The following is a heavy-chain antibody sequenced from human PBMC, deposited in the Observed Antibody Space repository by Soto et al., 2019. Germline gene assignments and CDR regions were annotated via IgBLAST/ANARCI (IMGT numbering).Heavy chain of an antibody. Sequence: GESLKISCKGSGYSFTSYWIGWVRQMPGKGLELMGIIYPGDSDTRYSPSFQGQVTISADKSISTAYLQWSSLKASDTAMYYWAGGGVWGIITRTRDYYGMDVWGQGTTVTVSS. D-gene: IGHD3-10*01. CDR3: AGGGVWGIITRTRDYYGMDV. J-gene: IGHJ6*02. V-gene: IGHV5-51*01. CDR2: IYPGDSDT. CDR1: GYSFTSYW.